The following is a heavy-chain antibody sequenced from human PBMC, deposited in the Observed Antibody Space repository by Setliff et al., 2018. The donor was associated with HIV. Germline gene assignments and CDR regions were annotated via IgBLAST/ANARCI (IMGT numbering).Heavy chain of an antibody. D-gene: IGHD1-26*01. CDR1: GVSVNNDDDY. J-gene: IGHJ4*01. CDR3: ARQVGEGKWYLDS. Sequence: PSETLSLTCSVSGVSVNNDDDYWGWIRQPPGKGLEWIAIIHQSGTAHKRPSLKSRVTISMDTSEDLFSLKLSGVTAADTAIYHCARQVGEGKWYLDSWGHGTLVTVSS. CDR2: IHQSGTA. V-gene: IGHV4-39*01.